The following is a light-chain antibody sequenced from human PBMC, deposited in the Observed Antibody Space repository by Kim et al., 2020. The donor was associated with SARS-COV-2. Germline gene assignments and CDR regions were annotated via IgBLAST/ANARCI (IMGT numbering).Light chain of an antibody. V-gene: IGLV2-8*01. CDR3: SSYAGSNNGV. Sequence: QSALTQPPSASGSPGQSVTISCTGTSSDVGNYNYVSWYQRHPGKAPKLMIYDVTERPSGVPDRFSGSKSGNTASLTVSGLQAEDEADYYCSSYAGSNNGVFGGGTQLTVL. CDR2: DVT. J-gene: IGLJ3*02. CDR1: SSDVGNYNY.